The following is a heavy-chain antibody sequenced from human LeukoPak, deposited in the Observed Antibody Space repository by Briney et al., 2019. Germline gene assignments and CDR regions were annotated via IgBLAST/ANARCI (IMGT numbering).Heavy chain of an antibody. CDR3: AIRAGAYSHPYDY. J-gene: IGHJ4*02. D-gene: IGHD4/OR15-4a*01. CDR2: INWNGGST. V-gene: IGHV3-20*01. Sequence: GGSLRLSCAASGFRFDEYGMSWVRQAPGKGLEWVSGINWNGGSTGYADSVKGRFTISRDNAKKSLYLQMNSLRAEDTALYHCAIRAGAYSHPYDYWGQGTLVTVSS. CDR1: GFRFDEYG.